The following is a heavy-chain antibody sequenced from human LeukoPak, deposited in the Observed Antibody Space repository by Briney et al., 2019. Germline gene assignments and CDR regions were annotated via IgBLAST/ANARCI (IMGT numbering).Heavy chain of an antibody. D-gene: IGHD4-17*01. CDR2: ISAYNGNT. CDR1: GYTFTSYG. J-gene: IGHJ5*02. V-gene: IGHV1-18*01. CDR3: ARAHFGTVTSSGYCFDP. Sequence: ASVKVSCTASGYTFTSYGISWVRQAPGQGLEWMGWISAYNGNTNYAQKFQGRVTMTRDTSISTAYMELSRLRSDDTAVYYCARAHFGTVTSSGYCFDPWGQGTLVTVSS.